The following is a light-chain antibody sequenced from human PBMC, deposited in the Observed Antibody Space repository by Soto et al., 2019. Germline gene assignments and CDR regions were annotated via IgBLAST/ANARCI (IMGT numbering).Light chain of an antibody. V-gene: IGKV1-9*01. J-gene: IGKJ5*01. CDR1: QGIDSS. CDR3: QQLLSYPVT. Sequence: ILLTQSPSSLSASVLDIVTISYRASQGIDSSFAWYQQKPGKAPKLLIYAASTLQSGVPLRFSGSGSGTSFTLTISSLQPEDFATYYCQQLLSYPVTFGQGTRLEI. CDR2: AAS.